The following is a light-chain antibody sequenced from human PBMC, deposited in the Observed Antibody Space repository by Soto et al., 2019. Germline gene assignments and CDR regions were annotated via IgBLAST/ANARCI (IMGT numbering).Light chain of an antibody. CDR1: QRIGTN. V-gene: IGKV1-39*01. Sequence: DIQITHSPSTLSASVVDRVTITFLASQRIGTNLNWYQQRPGEAPKLLIYAVSSLQSGVSSRFSGSGSGTDFTLSINSLQREDFATYYCQQAYSAPPPFGQGTKVDIK. CDR3: QQAYSAPPP. J-gene: IGKJ1*01. CDR2: AVS.